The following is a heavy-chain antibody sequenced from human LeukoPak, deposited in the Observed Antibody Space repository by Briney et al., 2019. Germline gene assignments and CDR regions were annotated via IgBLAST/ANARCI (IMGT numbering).Heavy chain of an antibody. J-gene: IGHJ6*03. CDR1: GFTFSSYE. Sequence: GGSLRLSCAASGFTFSSYEMNWVRQAPGKGLEWVSYISSSGSTIYYADSVKGRFTISRDNAKNSLYLQMNSLRAEDTAVYYCARDSYYDSSGYYYYYMDVWGKGTTVTISS. CDR2: ISSSGSTI. D-gene: IGHD3-22*01. V-gene: IGHV3-48*03. CDR3: ARDSYYDSSGYYYYYMDV.